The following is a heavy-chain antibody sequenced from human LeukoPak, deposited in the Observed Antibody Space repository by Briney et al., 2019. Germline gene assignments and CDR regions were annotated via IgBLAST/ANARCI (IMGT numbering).Heavy chain of an antibody. J-gene: IGHJ6*04. CDR2: IYHSGST. D-gene: IGHD3-10*01. CDR1: GGSISSGNW. Sequence: SETLSLTCAVSGGSISSGNWWSWVRQPPGKGLEWIGEIYHSGSTNYNPSLKSRVTISVDKSKNQFSLKLSSVTAADTAVYYCAEGPYYYGSGRYLWGSYYYGMDVWGKGTTVTVSS. V-gene: IGHV4-4*02. CDR3: AEGPYYYGSGRYLWGSYYYGMDV.